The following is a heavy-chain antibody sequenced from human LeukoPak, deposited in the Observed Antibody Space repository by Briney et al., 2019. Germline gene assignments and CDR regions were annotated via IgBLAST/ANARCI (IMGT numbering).Heavy chain of an antibody. V-gene: IGHV3-7*01. Sequence: GGYLRLYCAASGFTFSSYWMSWVRQAPGKGLEWVANIKQDGSEKYYVDSVKGRFTISRDNAKNSLYLQMNSLRAEDTAVYYCARDHIQWLNTFDYWGQGTLVTVSS. CDR2: IKQDGSEK. D-gene: IGHD6-19*01. J-gene: IGHJ4*02. CDR1: GFTFSSYW. CDR3: ARDHIQWLNTFDY.